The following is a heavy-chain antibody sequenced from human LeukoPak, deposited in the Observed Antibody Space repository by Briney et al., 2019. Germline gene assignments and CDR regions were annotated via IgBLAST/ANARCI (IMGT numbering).Heavy chain of an antibody. CDR1: GFTFDDYA. V-gene: IGHV3-43D*03. D-gene: IGHD3-10*01. J-gene: IGHJ4*02. Sequence: GGSLRLSCAASGFTFDDYAMHWVRQAPGKGLEWVSLISWDGGSTYYADSVKGRFTISRDNSKNSLYLQMNSLRAEDTALYYCARYAYYYASGSYPSTERVFDYWGQGTLVTVSS. CDR2: ISWDGGST. CDR3: ARYAYYYASGSYPSTERVFDY.